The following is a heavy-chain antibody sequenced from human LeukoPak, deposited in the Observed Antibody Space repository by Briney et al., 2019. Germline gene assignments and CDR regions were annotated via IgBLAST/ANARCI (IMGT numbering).Heavy chain of an antibody. CDR3: ARDQTAVTGVWGTIDY. Sequence: GGSLRLSCTASGSTFSGDGMHWVRQAPGMGLEWVAIRSYDGSNTFYGDSVKGRFPISRDNSKKTLYLQMNSLRTEDTAVYYCARDQTAVTGVWGTIDYWGQGTLVTVSS. CDR2: RSYDGSNT. J-gene: IGHJ4*02. CDR1: GSTFSGDG. V-gene: IGHV3-30*03. D-gene: IGHD2-8*02.